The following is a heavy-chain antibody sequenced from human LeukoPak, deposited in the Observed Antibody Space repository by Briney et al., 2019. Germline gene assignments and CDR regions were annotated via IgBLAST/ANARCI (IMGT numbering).Heavy chain of an antibody. CDR2: IYYSGST. J-gene: IGHJ4*02. CDR1: GGSISSGDYY. D-gene: IGHD1-14*01. CDR3: ARETGLYYFDY. V-gene: IGHV4-30-4*01. Sequence: PSQTLSLTCTVSGGSISSGDYYWNWIRQPPGRGLEWIGHIYYSGSTYYNPPLKSRVTISVDTSKNQFSLELSSVTAADTAVYFCARETGLYYFDYWGQGTLVTVSS.